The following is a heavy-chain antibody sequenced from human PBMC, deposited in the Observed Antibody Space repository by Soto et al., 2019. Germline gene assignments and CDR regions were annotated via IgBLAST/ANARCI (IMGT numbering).Heavy chain of an antibody. CDR3: ARALFPDVDIYAMDV. J-gene: IGHJ6*02. V-gene: IGHV3-33*01. D-gene: IGHD2-2*03. Sequence: GVLRLSCAASGFTFSDHAMHWVRQAPGKGREWLAIIWNDGSNKFYAGSVKGRFAISRDNSKNTVYLQMNTLSAEDTAVYYCARALFPDVDIYAMDVWGQGTTVTDYS. CDR2: IWNDGSNK. CDR1: GFTFSDHA.